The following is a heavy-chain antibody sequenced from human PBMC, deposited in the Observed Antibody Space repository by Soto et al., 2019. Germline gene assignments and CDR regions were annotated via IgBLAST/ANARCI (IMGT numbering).Heavy chain of an antibody. V-gene: IGHV3-23*01. CDR3: AKAPVIFGVVTYFDY. Sequence: HPGGSLRLSCAASGFTFSSYAMSWVRQAPGKGLEWVSAISGSGGSTYYADSVKGRFTISRDNSKNTLYLQMNSLRAEDTAVYYCAKAPVIFGVVTYFDYWGQGTLVTVSS. CDR1: GFTFSSYA. J-gene: IGHJ4*02. D-gene: IGHD3-3*01. CDR2: ISGSGGST.